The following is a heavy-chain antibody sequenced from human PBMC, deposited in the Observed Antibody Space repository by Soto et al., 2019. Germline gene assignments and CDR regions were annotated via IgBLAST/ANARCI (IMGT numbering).Heavy chain of an antibody. D-gene: IGHD4-17*01. CDR3: AGSSQSTGTPFDY. V-gene: IGHV4-31*03. Sequence: SETLSLTCTVSGGSISSGGYYWSWIRQHPGKGLEWIGYIYYSGSTYYNPSLKSRVTISVDTSKNQFSLKLSSVTAADTAVYYCAGSSQSTGTPFDYGGRGTLVTVS. CDR1: GGSISSGGYY. J-gene: IGHJ4*02. CDR2: IYYSGST.